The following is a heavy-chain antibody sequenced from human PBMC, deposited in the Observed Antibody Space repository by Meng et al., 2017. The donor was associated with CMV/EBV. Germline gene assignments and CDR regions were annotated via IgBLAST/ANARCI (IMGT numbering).Heavy chain of an antibody. CDR2: IYYSGST. CDR1: GGSISGSSYY. D-gene: IGHD1-26*01. V-gene: IGHV4-39*01. J-gene: IGHJ4*02. CDR3: ARYSGSYYSY. Sequence: QLQLQESGPGLVKPSETLSLTCTVSGGSISGSSYYWGWIRQPPGKGLEWIGSIYYSGSTYYNPSLKSRVTISGDTSKNQFSLKLSSVTAADTAVYYCARYSGSYYSYWGQGTLVTVSS.